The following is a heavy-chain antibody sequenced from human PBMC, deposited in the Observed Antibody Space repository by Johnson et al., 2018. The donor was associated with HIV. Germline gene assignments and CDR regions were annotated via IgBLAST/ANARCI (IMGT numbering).Heavy chain of an antibody. J-gene: IGHJ3*02. CDR1: GFTLSNHW. CDR3: AKCRGLGARGAFDI. V-gene: IGHV3-7*02. CDR2: VNQDGSAK. D-gene: IGHD5-12*01. Sequence: VQLVESGGGLVQPGGSLRLSCAASGFTLSNHWMSWVRQAPGKGLEYVANVNQDGSAKFYVDSVKGRFTISRDNAKNSLYLQMNSLRAEDTAVYYCAKCRGLGARGAFDIWGQGTMVTVSS.